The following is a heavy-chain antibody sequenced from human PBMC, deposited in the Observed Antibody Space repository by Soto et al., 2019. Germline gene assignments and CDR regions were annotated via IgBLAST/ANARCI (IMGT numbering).Heavy chain of an antibody. CDR2: INAGNGNT. J-gene: IGHJ6*02. CDR3: TRDLPHIPGDWYFDSLYYGMDV. V-gene: IGHV1-3*01. CDR1: GYTFTSYA. D-gene: IGHD3-9*01. Sequence: ASVKVSCKASGYTFTSYAMHWVRQAPGQRLEWMGWINAGNGNTKYSQKFQGRVTITRDTSASTAYMELNSLKTEDTAVYYCTRDLPHIPGDWYFDSLYYGMDVWGQGTTVTVSS.